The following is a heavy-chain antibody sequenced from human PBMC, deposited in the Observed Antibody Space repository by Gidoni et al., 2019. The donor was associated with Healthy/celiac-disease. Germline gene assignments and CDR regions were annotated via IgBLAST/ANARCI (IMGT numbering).Heavy chain of an antibody. CDR1: GFTFSSYG. D-gene: IGHD3-3*01. CDR2: ISYDGSNK. J-gene: IGHJ6*02. Sequence: QVQLVESGGGVVQPGRSLRLSCAASGFTFSSYGMHWVRQAPGKGLAWVAVISYDGSNKYYADSVKGRFTISRDNSKNTLYLQMNSLRAEDTAVYYCAKDRLSVHYDFWSGYHYYYYYYGMDVWGQGTTVTVSS. CDR3: AKDRLSVHYDFWSGYHYYYYYYGMDV. V-gene: IGHV3-30*18.